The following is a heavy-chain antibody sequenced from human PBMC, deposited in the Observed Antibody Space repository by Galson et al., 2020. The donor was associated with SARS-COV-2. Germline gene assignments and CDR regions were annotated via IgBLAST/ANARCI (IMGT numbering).Heavy chain of an antibody. CDR3: AKNAVSATANWFDP. CDR1: GYTFTDSF. J-gene: IGHJ5*02. D-gene: IGHD2-21*02. V-gene: IGHV1-2*02. Sequence: ASVKVSCKASGYTFTDSFIHWVRQAPAQGLEWMGWISPNSGATNYAQKFQGRVTMTSDTSINTAYMELSRLRSDDTAAYYCAKNAVSATANWFDPWGQGTLVTVSS. CDR2: ISPNSGAT.